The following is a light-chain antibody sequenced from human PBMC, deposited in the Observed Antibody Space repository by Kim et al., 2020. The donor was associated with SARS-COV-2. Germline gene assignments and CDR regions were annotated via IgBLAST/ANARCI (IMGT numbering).Light chain of an antibody. CDR2: AAS. CDR3: QQSYNTPLT. J-gene: IGKJ4*01. CDR1: QNIESY. Sequence: DIQMTQSPSSLSASVGDRVTITCRASQNIESYLSWYQQKSGKAPRLLIFAASNLQSGVPSRFSGGGSGTDFSLSIISLQPDDFATYYCQQSYNTPLTFGGGTKVDIK. V-gene: IGKV1-39*01.